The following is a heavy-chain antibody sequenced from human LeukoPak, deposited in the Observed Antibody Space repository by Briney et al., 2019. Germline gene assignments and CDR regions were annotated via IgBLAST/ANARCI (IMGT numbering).Heavy chain of an antibody. CDR3: ARIRVGDKWELRPYYFDY. CDR2: INPSGGST. D-gene: IGHD1-26*01. CDR1: GYTFTSYY. Sequence: GASVKVSCKASGYTFTSYYMHWVRQAPGQGLEWMGIINPSGGSTSYAQKFQGRVTMTWDTSTSTVYMELSSLRSEDTAVYYCARIRVGDKWELRPYYFDYWGQGTLVTVSS. V-gene: IGHV1-46*01. J-gene: IGHJ4*02.